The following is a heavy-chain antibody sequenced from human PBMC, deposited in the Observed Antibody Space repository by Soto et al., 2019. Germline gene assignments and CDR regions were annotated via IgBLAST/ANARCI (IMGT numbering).Heavy chain of an antibody. J-gene: IGHJ5*01. CDR2: MNPNSGNT. V-gene: IGHV1-8*01. CDR3: ARERNWFDS. CDR1: GYTFTSYD. Sequence: QVQLVQSGAEVKKPGASVKVSCRASGYTFTSYDINWVRQATGQGLEWMGWMNPNSGNTVYAQRFKGRVTMTRNTSISTAYMELSSLRSEDTAVYYCARERNWFDSWGQGTLVTVSS.